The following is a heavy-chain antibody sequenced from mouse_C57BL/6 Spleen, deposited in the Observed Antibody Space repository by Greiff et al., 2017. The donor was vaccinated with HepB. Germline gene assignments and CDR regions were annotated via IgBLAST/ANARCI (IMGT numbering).Heavy chain of an antibody. CDR2: IYPGSGNT. Sequence: QVQLKQSGAELVRPGASVKLSCKASGYTFTDYYINWVKQRPGQGLEWIARIYPGSGNTYYNEKFKGKATLTAEKSSSTAYMQLSSLTSEDSAVYFCARDYYSNYPFAYWGQGTLVTVSA. D-gene: IGHD2-5*01. CDR3: ARDYYSNYPFAY. V-gene: IGHV1-76*01. CDR1: GYTFTDYY. J-gene: IGHJ3*01.